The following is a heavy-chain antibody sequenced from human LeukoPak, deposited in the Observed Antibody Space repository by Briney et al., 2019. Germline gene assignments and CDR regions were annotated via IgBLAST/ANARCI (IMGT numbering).Heavy chain of an antibody. CDR2: FDPEDGET. CDR3: TVGKFEIAVATNAFDY. CDR1: GYTLTELS. J-gene: IGHJ4*02. Sequence: ASVKVSCKVSGYTLTELSMHWVRQAPGKGLEWMGGFDPEDGETIYAQKFQGRVTMTEDTSTDTAYMELSSLRSEDTAVYYCTVGKFEIAVATNAFDYWGQGTLVTVSP. V-gene: IGHV1-24*01. D-gene: IGHD6-19*01.